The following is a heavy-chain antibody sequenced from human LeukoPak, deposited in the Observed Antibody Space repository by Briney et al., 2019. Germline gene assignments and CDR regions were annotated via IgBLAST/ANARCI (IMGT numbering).Heavy chain of an antibody. J-gene: IGHJ3*02. V-gene: IGHV1-3*01. CDR3: ARDRYYLDASDI. Sequence: KFQGRVTITRDTSASTAYMELSSLRSEDTAVYYCARDRYYLDASDIWGQGTMVTVSS. D-gene: IGHD2/OR15-2a*01.